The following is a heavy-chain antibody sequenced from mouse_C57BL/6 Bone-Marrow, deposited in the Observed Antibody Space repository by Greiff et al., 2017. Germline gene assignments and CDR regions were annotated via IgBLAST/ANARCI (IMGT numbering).Heavy chain of an antibody. CDR1: GYTFTDYE. V-gene: IGHV1-15*01. Sequence: VQLQQSGAELVRPGASVPLSCKASGYTFTDYEMPWVKQTPVHGLEWIGAIAPEPGGTAYNQKFQGKAILTADKSSSTAYMELRSLTSEDSAVYYCTRGGEAGVIWGQGTSVTVSS. J-gene: IGHJ4*01. D-gene: IGHD2-13*01. CDR3: TRGGEAGVI. CDR2: IAPEPGGT.